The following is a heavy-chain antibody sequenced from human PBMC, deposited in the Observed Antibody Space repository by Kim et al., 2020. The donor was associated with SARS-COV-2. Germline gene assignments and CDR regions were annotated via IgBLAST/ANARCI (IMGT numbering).Heavy chain of an antibody. CDR1: GFTFSNAW. CDR3: TSREMTYYYYGMDV. CDR2: IKSKTDGGTT. V-gene: IGHV3-15*01. J-gene: IGHJ6*02. D-gene: IGHD1-26*01. Sequence: GGSLRLSCAASGFTFSNAWMSWVRQAPGKGLEWVGRIKSKTDGGTTDYAAPVKGRFTISRDDSKNTLYLQMNSLKTEDTAVYYCTSREMTYYYYGMDVWGQGTTVTVSS.